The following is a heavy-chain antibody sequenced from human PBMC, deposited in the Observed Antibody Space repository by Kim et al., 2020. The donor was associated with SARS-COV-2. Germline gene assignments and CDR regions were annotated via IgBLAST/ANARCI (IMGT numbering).Heavy chain of an antibody. Sequence: SQTLSLTCAISGDRVSSNSAAWNWIRQSPSRGLEWLGRTYYRSKWYNDYAVSVKSRITINPDTSKNQFSLQLNSVTPEDTAVYYCARDQDYYGSGSFSPAIWFDPWGQGTLVTVSS. V-gene: IGHV6-1*01. D-gene: IGHD3-10*01. CDR3: ARDQDYYGSGSFSPAIWFDP. CDR1: GDRVSSNSAA. J-gene: IGHJ5*02. CDR2: TYYRSKWYN.